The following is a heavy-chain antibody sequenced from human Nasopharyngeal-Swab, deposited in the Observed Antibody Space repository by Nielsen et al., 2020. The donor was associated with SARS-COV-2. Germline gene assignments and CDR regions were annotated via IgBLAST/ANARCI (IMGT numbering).Heavy chain of an antibody. Sequence: SVKVSCKASGGTFSNYAISWVRQAPGQGLEWMGRTIPILGLANYAQKFLGRVTITADKSTNTAYMELSSLRSEDIAVYYCARDTPEDTTLVTAYYYYMDVWGKGTTVTVSS. CDR1: GGTFSNYA. D-gene: IGHD5-18*01. V-gene: IGHV1-69*04. J-gene: IGHJ6*03. CDR3: ARDTPEDTTLVTAYYYYMDV. CDR2: TIPILGLA.